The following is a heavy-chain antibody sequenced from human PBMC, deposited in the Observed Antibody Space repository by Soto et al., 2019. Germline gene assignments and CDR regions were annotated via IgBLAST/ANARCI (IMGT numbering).Heavy chain of an antibody. V-gene: IGHV4-31*03. CDR3: ATLSSPYCGGDCYSLGWFDP. CDR2: TYYRGST. J-gene: IGHJ5*02. Sequence: QVQLQESGPGLVKPSQTLSLTCTVSGGSISSGGYYWSWIRQHPGKGLEWIGYTYYRGSTYYNPSLKSRVTISVDTSKNQFSLKLSSVTAADTAVYYCATLSSPYCGGDCYSLGWFDPWGQGTLVTVSS. D-gene: IGHD2-21*02. CDR1: GGSISSGGYY.